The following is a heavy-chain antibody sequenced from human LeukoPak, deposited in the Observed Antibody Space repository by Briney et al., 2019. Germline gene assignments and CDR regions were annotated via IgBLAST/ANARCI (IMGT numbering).Heavy chain of an antibody. CDR2: IYYSGST. CDR1: GGSISSYY. J-gene: IGHJ6*03. V-gene: IGHV4-59*01. D-gene: IGHD3-3*01. CDR3: ARGWGRFLARYYMDV. Sequence: NSSETLSLTCTVSGGSISSYYWGWIRQPPGKGLEWIGYIYYSGSTNYNPSLKSRVTISVDTSKNQFSLKLSSVTAADAAVYYCARGWGRFLARYYMDVWGKGTTVTVSS.